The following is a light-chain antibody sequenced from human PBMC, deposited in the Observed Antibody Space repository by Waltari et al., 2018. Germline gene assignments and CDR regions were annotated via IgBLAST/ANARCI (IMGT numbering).Light chain of an antibody. J-gene: IGKJ4*01. V-gene: IGKV1D-13*01. CDR3: QQLYDYPLT. CDR1: QGINSA. Sequence: AIQLTQSPSSLSASVGDRVTITCRASQGINSALAWSQQKPDKSPTLLISDAFNLKTGVPSRFSGSASGTDFTLTISSLQPEDFATYFCQQLYDYPLTFGGGTKVEI. CDR2: DAF.